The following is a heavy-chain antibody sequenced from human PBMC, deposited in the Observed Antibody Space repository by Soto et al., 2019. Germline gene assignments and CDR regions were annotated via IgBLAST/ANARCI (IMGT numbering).Heavy chain of an antibody. V-gene: IGHV4-34*01. CDR3: ARGKDARNGDSSGYYYFDY. CDR2: INHSGST. J-gene: IGHJ4*02. D-gene: IGHD3-22*01. CDR1: GGSFSGYY. Sequence: SETLSLTCAVYGGSFSGYYWSWIRQPPGKXLEWIGEINHSGSTNYNPSLKSRVTISVDTSKNQFSLKLSSVTAADTAVYYCARGKDARNGDSSGYYYFDYWGQGSLVTVYS.